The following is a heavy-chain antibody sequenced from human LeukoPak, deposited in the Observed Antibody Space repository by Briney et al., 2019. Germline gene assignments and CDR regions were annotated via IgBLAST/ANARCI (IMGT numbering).Heavy chain of an antibody. D-gene: IGHD3-10*01. V-gene: IGHV4-4*02. CDR2: IYHSGST. Sequence: SGTLSLTCAVSGGSISSSNWWSWVRQPPGKGLEWIGEIYHSGSTNYNPSLKSRVTISVDKSKNQFSLKLSSVTAADTAVYYCARALDYYGSGRGAFDIWGQGTMVTVSS. CDR3: ARALDYYGSGRGAFDI. J-gene: IGHJ3*02. CDR1: GGSISSSNW.